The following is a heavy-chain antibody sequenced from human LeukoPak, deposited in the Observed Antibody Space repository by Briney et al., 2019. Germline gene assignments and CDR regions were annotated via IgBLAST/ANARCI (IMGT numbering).Heavy chain of an antibody. V-gene: IGHV4-4*07. D-gene: IGHD6-13*01. CDR2: IYTSGST. CDR1: GGSISSYY. J-gene: IGHJ4*02. Sequence: PSETLSLTCTVSGGSISSYYWSRIRQPAGKGLEWIGRIYTSGSTNYNPSLKSRVTMSVDTSKNQFSLKLSSVTAADTAVYYCARDLRGGSSSWFFDYWGQGTLVTVSS. CDR3: ARDLRGGSSSWFFDY.